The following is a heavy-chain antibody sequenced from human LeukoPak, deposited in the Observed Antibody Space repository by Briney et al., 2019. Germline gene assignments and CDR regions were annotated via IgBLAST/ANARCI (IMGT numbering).Heavy chain of an antibody. CDR2: INHSGST. D-gene: IGHD4-17*01. V-gene: IGHV4-34*01. CDR1: GGSFSGYY. Sequence: SETLSLTCAVYGGSFSGYYWSWIRQPPGKGLEWIGEINHSGSTNYNPSLKSRVTISVDTSKNQFSLKLSSVTAADTAVYCCARGINGDYDYWGQGTLVTVSS. CDR3: ARGINGDYDY. J-gene: IGHJ4*02.